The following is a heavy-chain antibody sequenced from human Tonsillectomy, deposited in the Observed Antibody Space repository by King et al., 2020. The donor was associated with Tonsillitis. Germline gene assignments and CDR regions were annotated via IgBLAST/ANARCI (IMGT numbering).Heavy chain of an antibody. D-gene: IGHD3-9*01. J-gene: IGHJ5*02. V-gene: IGHV3-23*04. Sequence: EVKLVESGGGLVQPGGSLRLSCAASGFTFSSFAMSWVRQAPGKGLEWVSAISGSGGSTYYADPVKGRFTTSRDNSKNTLYLQMNSLRVDDRAVYYCAKTPDWLLADWFDPWGQGTLVTVSS. CDR3: AKTPDWLLADWFDP. CDR1: GFTFSSFA. CDR2: ISGSGGST.